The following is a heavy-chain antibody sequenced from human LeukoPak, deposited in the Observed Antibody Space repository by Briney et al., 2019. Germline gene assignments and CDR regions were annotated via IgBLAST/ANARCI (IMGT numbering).Heavy chain of an antibody. D-gene: IGHD3-22*01. V-gene: IGHV3-7*01. Sequence: GGSLRLSCAASGFTFSTYWMSWVRQAPGKRVEWVANIKEDGSEKYYGDSVKGRFTISRDNAKNSLYLQMNSLRAEDTAVYYCARDSSGYQWGQGTLVTVSS. CDR2: IKEDGSEK. CDR3: ARDSSGYQ. CDR1: GFTFSTYW. J-gene: IGHJ4*02.